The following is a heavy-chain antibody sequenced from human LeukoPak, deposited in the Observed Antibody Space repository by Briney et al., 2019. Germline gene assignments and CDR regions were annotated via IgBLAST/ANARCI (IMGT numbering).Heavy chain of an antibody. CDR1: GFTFSSYA. D-gene: IGHD3-3*01. CDR2: ISGSGGST. Sequence: GGSLRLSCAASGFTFSSYAMNWVRQAPGKGLEWVSVISGSGGSTYYADSVKGRFTISRDNSKNTLYQQMNSLRAEDTAVYYCARGFWSGNNNDAFDIWGQGTMVTVSS. V-gene: IGHV3-23*01. J-gene: IGHJ3*02. CDR3: ARGFWSGNNNDAFDI.